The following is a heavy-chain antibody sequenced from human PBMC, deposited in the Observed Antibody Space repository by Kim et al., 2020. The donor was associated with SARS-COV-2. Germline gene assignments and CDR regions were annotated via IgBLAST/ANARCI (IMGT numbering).Heavy chain of an antibody. CDR1: GGTFSSYA. D-gene: IGHD6-19*01. Sequence: SVKVSCKASGGTFSSYAISWVRQAPGQGLEWMGRIIPILGIASYAQKFQGRVTITADKSTSTAYMELSSLRSEDTAVYYCARSSYRTGAGRNIDYWGQGTLVTVSS. J-gene: IGHJ4*02. CDR3: ARSSYRTGAGRNIDY. CDR2: IIPILGIA. V-gene: IGHV1-69*04.